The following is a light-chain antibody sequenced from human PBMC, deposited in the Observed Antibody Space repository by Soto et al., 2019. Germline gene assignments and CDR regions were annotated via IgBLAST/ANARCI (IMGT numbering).Light chain of an antibody. CDR3: SSYTTSGTLVV. CDR2: EVS. CDR1: SSDVGGYNY. V-gene: IGLV2-14*01. J-gene: IGLJ7*01. Sequence: QSVLTQPASVYGSPGQSITISCTGTSSDVGGYNYVSWYQQHPGKAPKLMIYEVSHRPSGVSNRFSGSKSGNTASLTISGLQAEDEADYYCSSYTTSGTLVVFGGGTQLTVL.